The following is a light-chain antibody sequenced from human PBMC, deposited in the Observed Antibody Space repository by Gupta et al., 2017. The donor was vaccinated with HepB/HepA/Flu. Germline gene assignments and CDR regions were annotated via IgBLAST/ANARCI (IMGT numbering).Light chain of an antibody. CDR1: QRVSSY. J-gene: IGKJ5*01. CDR2: DAS. Sequence: EIVLTQSPATLSLSPGERATLSCRASQRVSSYLAWYQQKPGQAPRLLIYDASNRATGIPARFSGSGSGTDFTLTISSLEPEDFAVYYCQQRSNWPRTVGQGTRLEIK. CDR3: QQRSNWPRT. V-gene: IGKV3-11*01.